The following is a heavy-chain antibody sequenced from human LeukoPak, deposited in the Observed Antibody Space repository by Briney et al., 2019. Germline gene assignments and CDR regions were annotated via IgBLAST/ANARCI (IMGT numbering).Heavy chain of an antibody. CDR2: IYYSGST. V-gene: IGHV4-59*01. Sequence: PSETLSLTCTVSGGSISSYYWSWIRQPPGKGLGRIGYIYYSGSTNYNPSLKSRVTISVDTSKNQFSLKLSSVTAADTAVYYCARAELRYFDWLSSPHNWFDPWGQGTLVTVSS. CDR1: GGSISSYY. J-gene: IGHJ5*02. D-gene: IGHD3-9*01. CDR3: ARAELRYFDWLSSPHNWFDP.